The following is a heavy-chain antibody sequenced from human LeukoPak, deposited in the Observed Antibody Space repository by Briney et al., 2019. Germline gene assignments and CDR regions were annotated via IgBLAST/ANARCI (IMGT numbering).Heavy chain of an antibody. CDR3: AKDIVVVPAPQGWFDP. CDR1: GFTFSSYA. J-gene: IGHJ5*02. D-gene: IGHD2-2*01. Sequence: PGGSLRLSCAASGFTFSSYAMSRVRQAPGKGLEWVSAISGSGGSTYYADSVKGRFTISRDNSKNTLYLQMNSLRAEDTAVYYCAKDIVVVPAPQGWFDPWGQGTLVTVSS. CDR2: ISGSGGST. V-gene: IGHV3-23*01.